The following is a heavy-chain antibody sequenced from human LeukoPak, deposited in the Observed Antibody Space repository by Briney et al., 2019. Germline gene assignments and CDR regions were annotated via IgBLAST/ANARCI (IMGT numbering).Heavy chain of an antibody. CDR1: GFTLVSYE. J-gene: IGHJ4*02. CDR3: ARVGTWELQRVFDF. CDR2: IDSSGRTI. Sequence: RGSLRLSCAASGFTLVSYEMNWVRQAPGKGLEWVSYIDSSGRTIKYADSVRGRFTISRDNAKNSVDLQMDSLRVEDTAVYYCARVGTWELQRVFDFWGQGTLVTVSS. D-gene: IGHD1-26*01. V-gene: IGHV3-48*03.